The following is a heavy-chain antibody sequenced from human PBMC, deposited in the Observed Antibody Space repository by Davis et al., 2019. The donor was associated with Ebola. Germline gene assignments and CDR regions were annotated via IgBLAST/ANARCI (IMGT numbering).Heavy chain of an antibody. CDR1: GGSISSSSYY. D-gene: IGHD3-10*01. CDR2: IYYSGST. CDR3: ARLSRYYGSGSRDYYYYYYGMDV. Sequence: MPGGSLRLSCTVSGGSISSSSYYWGWIRQPPGKGLEWIGSIYYSGSTYYNPSLKSRVTISVDTSKNQFSLKLSSVTAADTAVYCCARLSRYYGSGSRDYYYYYYGMDVWGQGTTVTVSS. J-gene: IGHJ6*02. V-gene: IGHV4-39*01.